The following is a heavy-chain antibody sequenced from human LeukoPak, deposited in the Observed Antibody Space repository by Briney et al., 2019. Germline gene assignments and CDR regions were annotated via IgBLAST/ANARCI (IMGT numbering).Heavy chain of an antibody. J-gene: IGHJ4*02. V-gene: IGHV1-3*01. CDR2: INAGNGNT. Sequence: ASVKVSCKASGYTFTSYAMHWVRQAPGQRLEWMGWINAGNGNTKYSQKFQGRVTITRDTSASTDYMDLSSLRSEGTAVYYCARDRSYYYILAGDKHFDYWGQGTLVTVSS. CDR3: ARDRSYYYILAGDKHFDY. D-gene: IGHD3-9*01. CDR1: GYTFTSYA.